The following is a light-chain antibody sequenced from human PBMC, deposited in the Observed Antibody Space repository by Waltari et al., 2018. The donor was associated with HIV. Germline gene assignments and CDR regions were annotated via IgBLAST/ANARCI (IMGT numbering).Light chain of an antibody. V-gene: IGLV2-14*03. CDR1: SGDIGTYKY. Sequence: QSALTQPASVSGSPGQSIAISCTGTSGDIGTYKYVSWYHQHTGKVPKLIIYDVNVRPAGVSDRFSGSKSGNMATLTISGLHSDDEADYYCCSYTVNSTGVFGAGTKITV. CDR2: DVN. CDR3: CSYTVNSTGV. J-gene: IGLJ1*01.